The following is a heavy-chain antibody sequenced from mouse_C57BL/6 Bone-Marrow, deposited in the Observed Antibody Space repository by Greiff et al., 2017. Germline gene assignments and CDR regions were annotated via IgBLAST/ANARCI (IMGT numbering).Heavy chain of an antibody. CDR3: ARHGDREYYFDY. Sequence: QVQLQQSGAELVKPGASVKLSCKASGYTFTSYWMQWVKQRPGQGLEWIGEIDPSDSYTNYNQKFKGKATLTVDTSSSTAYMQLSSLTSEDSAVYYCARHGDREYYFDYWGQGTTLTVSS. D-gene: IGHD3-3*01. CDR2: IDPSDSYT. J-gene: IGHJ2*01. CDR1: GYTFTSYW. V-gene: IGHV1-50*01.